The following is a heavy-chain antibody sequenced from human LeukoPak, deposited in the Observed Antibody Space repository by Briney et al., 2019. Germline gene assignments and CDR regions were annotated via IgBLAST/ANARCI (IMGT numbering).Heavy chain of an antibody. V-gene: IGHV3-9*01. Sequence: GRSLRLSCAASGFTFDDYAMYWVRQAPGKGLEWVSGISWNSGSIGYADSVKGRFTISRDNAKNSLYLQMNSLRAEDTALYYCAKGLYYDILTGYFDYWGQGTLVTVSS. CDR1: GFTFDDYA. CDR3: AKGLYYDILTGYFDY. D-gene: IGHD3-9*01. CDR2: ISWNSGSI. J-gene: IGHJ4*02.